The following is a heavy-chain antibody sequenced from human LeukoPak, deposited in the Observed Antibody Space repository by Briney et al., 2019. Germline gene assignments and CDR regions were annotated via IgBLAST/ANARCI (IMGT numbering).Heavy chain of an antibody. V-gene: IGHV3-48*03. Sequence: GGSLRLSCAASGFTFSSYEMNWVRQAPGEGLEWVSYISSGGTTIYYADSVKGRFTISRDNAKNSLYRQMNSLRAEDTAVYYCARESGGNSLDYCGQGTLVTVSS. D-gene: IGHD4-23*01. CDR3: ARESGGNSLDY. CDR1: GFTFSSYE. J-gene: IGHJ4*02. CDR2: ISSGGTTI.